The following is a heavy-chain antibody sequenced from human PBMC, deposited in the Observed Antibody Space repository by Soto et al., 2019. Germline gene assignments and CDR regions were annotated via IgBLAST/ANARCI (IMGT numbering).Heavy chain of an antibody. CDR1: GYSFTSYW. V-gene: IGHV5-10-1*01. Sequence: GESLKISCKGSGYSFTSYWINWVRQMPGKGLEWMGRIDPSDSYTNYSPSFQGHVTISADKSISTAYLQWSSLKASDTAMYYCARQKHNVDTVDFDYWGQGTLVTVSS. CDR3: ARQKHNVDTVDFDY. J-gene: IGHJ4*02. D-gene: IGHD5-18*01. CDR2: IDPSDSYT.